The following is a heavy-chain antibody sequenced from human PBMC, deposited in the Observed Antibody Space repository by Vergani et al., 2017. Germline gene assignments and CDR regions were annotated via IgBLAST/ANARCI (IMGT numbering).Heavy chain of an antibody. J-gene: IGHJ4*02. Sequence: QVQLVESGGGVVQPGGSLRLSCAASGFTFSSFGMHWVRQAPGKGLEWVAYIGKDGINTSYRDVVKGRFTVSRDNSKDILYLQMDSLRSEDTALYYCAKYLRDSTDGLPDSWGPGTIVIVSS. V-gene: IGHV3-30*02. CDR3: AKYLRDSTDGLPDS. D-gene: IGHD2-21*02. CDR2: IGKDGINT. CDR1: GFTFSSFG.